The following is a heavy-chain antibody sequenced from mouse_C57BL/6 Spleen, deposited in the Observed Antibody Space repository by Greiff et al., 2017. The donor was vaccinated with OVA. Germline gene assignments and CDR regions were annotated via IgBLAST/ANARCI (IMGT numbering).Heavy chain of an antibody. D-gene: IGHD1-1*01. CDR1: GYTFTDYY. V-gene: IGHV1-26*01. J-gene: IGHJ4*01. CDR3: AGIITTDFYAMDY. Sequence: EVQLQQSGPELVKPGASVKISCKASGYTFTDYYMNWVKQSHGKSLEWIGDINPNNGGTSYNQKFKGKATLTVDKSSSTAYMELRSLTSEDSAVYYCAGIITTDFYAMDYWGQGTSVTVSS. CDR2: INPNNGGT.